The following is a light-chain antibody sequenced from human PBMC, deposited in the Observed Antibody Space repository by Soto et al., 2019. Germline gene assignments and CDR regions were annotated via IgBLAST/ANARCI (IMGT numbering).Light chain of an antibody. CDR2: GAS. Sequence: EIVLTQSPGTLSLSPGERATLSCRASQSVSTYLAWYQQNLGQAPRLLIYGASNRATGIPARFSGSGSGTDFTLTISSLEPEDFAVYYCQQRSDRRTFGQGTKVEIK. CDR1: QSVSTY. V-gene: IGKV3-11*01. CDR3: QQRSDRRT. J-gene: IGKJ1*01.